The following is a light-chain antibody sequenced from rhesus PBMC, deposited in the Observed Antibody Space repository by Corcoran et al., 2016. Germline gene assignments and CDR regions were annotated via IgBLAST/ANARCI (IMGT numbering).Light chain of an antibody. CDR1: QSVSSY. J-gene: IGKJ2*01. V-gene: IGKV3-10*01. CDR2: GAS. Sequence: ILTQSPATLSLSPGERATLSCRASQSVSSYLAWYQQKHGQAPRLLIYGASSRATGIPDRFSGSGSGTDFTLTISSLETEDVGVYHCYQHSSGYSFGQGTKVEIK. CDR3: YQHSSGYS.